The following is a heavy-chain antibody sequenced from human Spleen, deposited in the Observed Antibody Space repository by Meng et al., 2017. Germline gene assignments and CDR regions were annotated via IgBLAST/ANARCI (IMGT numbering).Heavy chain of an antibody. J-gene: IGHJ6*02. CDR3: ARDTGYSYGYGMDV. D-gene: IGHD5-18*01. V-gene: IGHV4-39*07. CDR1: GGSISSSSYY. Sequence: SETLSLTCTVSGGSISSSSYYWGWIRQPPGKGLEWIGSIYYSGSTYYNPSLKSRVTISVDTSKNQFSLKLSSVTAADTAVYYCARDTGYSYGYGMDVWGQGTTVTVSS. CDR2: IYYSGST.